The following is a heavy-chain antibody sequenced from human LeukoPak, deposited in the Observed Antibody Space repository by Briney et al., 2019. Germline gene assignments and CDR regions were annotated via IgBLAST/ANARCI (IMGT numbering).Heavy chain of an antibody. V-gene: IGHV3-53*01. CDR3: AGYGGFSK. CDR1: GFTVSGNH. D-gene: IGHD4-23*01. J-gene: IGHJ4*02. Sequence: GGSLRLSCAVSGFTVSGNHVTWVRQAPGKGLAWVSTIYNTGTTNYADSVKARFTISRDDSKNTVYLQMNSLRAEDMAIYYCAGYGGFSKWGQGTHVTVSS. CDR2: IYNTGTT.